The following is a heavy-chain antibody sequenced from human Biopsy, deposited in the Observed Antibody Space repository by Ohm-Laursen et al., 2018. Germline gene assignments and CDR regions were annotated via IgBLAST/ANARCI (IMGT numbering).Heavy chain of an antibody. CDR1: GGSVSSNTNY. CDR2: IFYSGII. J-gene: IGHJ5*02. CDR3: ARHPTGFWFDP. Sequence: GTLSLTCTVSGGSVSSNTNYWAWIRQPPGKGLEWIGSIFYSGIIYYSPSLKSRVSISVDTSKNQFSLNLNSVTAADTAVYYCARHPTGFWFDPWGQGTLVIVSS. V-gene: IGHV4-39*01.